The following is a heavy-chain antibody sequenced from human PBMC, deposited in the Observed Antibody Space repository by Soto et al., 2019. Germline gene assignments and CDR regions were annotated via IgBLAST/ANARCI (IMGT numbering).Heavy chain of an antibody. J-gene: IGHJ4*02. D-gene: IGHD6-6*01. Sequence: LSLTCAVSGVSISSYYWSWIRQPPGKGLEWIGYVFYNEIINYSPSLKGRVTMSMEMSTNHFSLELRSVTAADTAVYFCARVGAGGSSSTNHDYWGPGALVTVSS. CDR2: VFYNEII. CDR3: ARVGAGGSSSTNHDY. CDR1: GVSISSYY. V-gene: IGHV4-59*01.